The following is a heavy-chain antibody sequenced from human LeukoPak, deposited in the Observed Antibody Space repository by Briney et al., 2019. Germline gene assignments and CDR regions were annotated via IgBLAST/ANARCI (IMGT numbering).Heavy chain of an antibody. CDR2: IYSGGRT. V-gene: IGHV3-53*01. J-gene: IGHJ1*01. Sequence: PGESLRLSSAASGFNVIGNYMTWVRQAPGQGLEWVSVIYSGGRTYYADSAKGRFTISRDNSNNTLYLQMNRLRTEDTAVYYCAMGATGEYLQFWGQGTLVTVSS. D-gene: IGHD1-26*01. CDR1: GFNVIGNY. CDR3: AMGATGEYLQF.